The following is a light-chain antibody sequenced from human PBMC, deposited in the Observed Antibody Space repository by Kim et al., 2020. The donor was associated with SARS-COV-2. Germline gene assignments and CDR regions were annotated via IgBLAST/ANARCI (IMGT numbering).Light chain of an antibody. CDR3: QVWDNDTGV. CDR1: NIGTKL. J-gene: IGLJ3*02. V-gene: IGLV3-9*01. CDR2: RDT. Sequence: SVVRGQTPKFPWGGNNIGTKLVHWYQQEPGQAPVLVIYRDTKRPSGIPERFSGSTSENTATPTISGAQAGDEADYYCQVWDNDTGVFGGGTQLTVL.